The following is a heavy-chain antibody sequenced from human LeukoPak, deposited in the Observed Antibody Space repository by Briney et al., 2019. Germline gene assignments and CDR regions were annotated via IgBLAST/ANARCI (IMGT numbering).Heavy chain of an antibody. CDR3: AKTQDIVVVPAAVGVDY. CDR1: GFTFSSYA. Sequence: PGGSLRLSCAASGFTFSSYAMSWVRQAPGKGLEWVSAISGSGGSTYYADSVKGRFTISRDNSKNTLYLQMNSLRAEDTAVYYCAKTQDIVVVPAAVGVDYCGQGPLVTVSS. J-gene: IGHJ4*02. V-gene: IGHV3-23*01. CDR2: ISGSGGST. D-gene: IGHD2-2*01.